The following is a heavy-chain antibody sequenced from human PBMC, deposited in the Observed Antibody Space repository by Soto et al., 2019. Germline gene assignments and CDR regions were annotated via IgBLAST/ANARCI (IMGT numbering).Heavy chain of an antibody. CDR1: GFTFSSYA. CDR2: ISYDGSNK. V-gene: IGHV3-30-3*01. CDR3: ARDTRKKHYGMDV. J-gene: IGHJ6*02. Sequence: QVQLVESGGGVVQPGRSLRLSCAASGFTFSSYAMHWVRQAPGKGLEWVAVISYDGSNKYYADSVKGRFTISRDDSKNTLYLQMNSLRAEDTAVYYCARDTRKKHYGMDVWGQGTTVTVSS.